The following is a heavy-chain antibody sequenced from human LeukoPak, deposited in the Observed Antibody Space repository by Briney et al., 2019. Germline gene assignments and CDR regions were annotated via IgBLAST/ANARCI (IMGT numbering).Heavy chain of an antibody. D-gene: IGHD6-13*01. J-gene: IGHJ5*02. CDR1: GGSISSNSYY. CDR3: ARQGIAAAGTGDWFDP. V-gene: IGHV4-39*01. Sequence: SETLSLTCTVSGGSISSNSYYWGWIRQPPGKGLEWIGSIYYSGSTYYNPSLKSRVTISVDTSKNQFSLKLSSVTAADTAVYYCARQGIAAAGTGDWFDPWGQGTLVTVSS. CDR2: IYYSGST.